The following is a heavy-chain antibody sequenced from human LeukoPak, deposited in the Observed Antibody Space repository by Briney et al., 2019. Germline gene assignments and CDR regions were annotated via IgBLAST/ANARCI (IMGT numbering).Heavy chain of an antibody. V-gene: IGHV1-69*13. CDR1: GGTFSSYA. CDR3: ARGTRTEIAAPFDY. J-gene: IGHJ4*02. D-gene: IGHD6-13*01. CDR2: IIPIFGTA. Sequence: VAPVTVSCTAPGGTFSSYAISWVRQAPGQGLEWMGGIIPIFGTANYAQKFQGRVTITADESTSTAYMELSSLRSEDTAVYYCARGTRTEIAAPFDYWGQGTLVTVSS.